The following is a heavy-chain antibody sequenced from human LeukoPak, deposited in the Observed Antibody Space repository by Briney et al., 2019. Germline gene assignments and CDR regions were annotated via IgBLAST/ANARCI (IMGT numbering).Heavy chain of an antibody. Sequence: PGGSLRLSCAASGFTFSSYSMNWVRQAPGKGLEWVSSISSSSSYIYYADSVKGRFTISRDNAKNSLYLQMNSLRAEDTAVYYCARGFGYSYGYVQGTVDYWGQGTLVTVSS. V-gene: IGHV3-21*01. CDR3: ARGFGYSYGYVQGTVDY. CDR1: GFTFSSYS. D-gene: IGHD5-18*01. J-gene: IGHJ4*02. CDR2: ISSSSSYI.